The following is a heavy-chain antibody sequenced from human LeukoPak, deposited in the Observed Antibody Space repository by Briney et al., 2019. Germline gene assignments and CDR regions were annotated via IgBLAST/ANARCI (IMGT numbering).Heavy chain of an antibody. CDR1: GFTVSSNY. CDR2: IYSGGST. CDR3: ARNYDDNPALGY. J-gene: IGHJ4*02. Sequence: PGGSLRLSCAASGFTVSSNYMSWVRQAPGKGLEWVSVIYSGGSTYYADSVKGRFTISRDNSKNTLYLQMNSLRAEDTAVCYCARNYDDNPALGYWGQGTLVTVSS. D-gene: IGHD1-7*01. V-gene: IGHV3-66*02.